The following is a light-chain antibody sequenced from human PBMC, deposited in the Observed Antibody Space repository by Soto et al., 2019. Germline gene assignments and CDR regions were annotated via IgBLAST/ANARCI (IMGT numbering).Light chain of an antibody. CDR1: SSDVGGYNF. CDR3: CSYTGRSTYV. J-gene: IGLJ1*01. CDR2: EVS. V-gene: IGLV2-14*01. Sequence: QSVLTQPASVSGSPRQSITISCTGTSSDVGGYNFVSWYQHHPGKAPKLIIYEVSNRPSGISNRFSGSKSGNTASLNISGLQAEDEADYYCCSYTGRSTYVFGTGTKLTVL.